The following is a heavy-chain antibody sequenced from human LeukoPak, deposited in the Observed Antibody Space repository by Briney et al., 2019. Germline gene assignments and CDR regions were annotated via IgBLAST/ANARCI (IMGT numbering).Heavy chain of an antibody. CDR1: GGTFSSYA. CDR3: ARASDRYSSSWWYYFDY. V-gene: IGHV1-69*13. CDR2: IIPTFGTA. Sequence: SVKVSCKASGGTFSSYAISWVRQAPGQGLEWMGGIIPTFGTANYAQKFQGRVTITADESTSTAYMELSSLRSVDTAVYYCARASDRYSSSWWYYFDYWGQGTLVTVSS. J-gene: IGHJ4*02. D-gene: IGHD6-13*01.